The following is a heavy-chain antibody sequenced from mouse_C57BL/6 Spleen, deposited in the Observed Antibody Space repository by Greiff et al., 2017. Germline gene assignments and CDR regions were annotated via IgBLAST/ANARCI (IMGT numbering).Heavy chain of an antibody. D-gene: IGHD3-2*02. CDR1: GYTFTSYW. CDR2: INTSNGGT. J-gene: IGHJ2*01. CDR3: ARRQLRLPYYYDY. Sequence: VQLQQSGTELVKPGASVKLSCKASGYTFTSYWMHWVKQRPGQGLEWIGNINTSNGGTNYNEKFKSKATLTVDKSSSTAYMQLSSLTSEDSSVSYCARRQLRLPYYYDYWGQGTTLTVSS. V-gene: IGHV1-53*01.